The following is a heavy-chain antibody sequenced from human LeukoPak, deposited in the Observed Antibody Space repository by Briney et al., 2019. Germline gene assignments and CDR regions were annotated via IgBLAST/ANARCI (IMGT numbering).Heavy chain of an antibody. CDR3: ARDRWFGELQPYYGMDV. CDR2: IYYSGST. CDR1: GGSISSYY. Sequence: SETLSLTCTVSGGSISSYYWSWIRQPPGKGLEWIGYIYYSGSTNYNPSLKSRVTISVDTSKNQFSLKLSSVTAADTAVYYCARDRWFGELQPYYGMDVWGQGTTDTVSS. J-gene: IGHJ6*02. V-gene: IGHV4-59*01. D-gene: IGHD3-10*01.